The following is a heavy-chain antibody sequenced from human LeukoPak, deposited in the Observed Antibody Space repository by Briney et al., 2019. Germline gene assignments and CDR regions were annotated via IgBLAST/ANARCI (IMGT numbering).Heavy chain of an antibody. CDR3: AREGYYGSGSYYMDY. J-gene: IGHJ4*02. V-gene: IGHV4-39*07. CDR1: GGSISSSSYY. D-gene: IGHD3-10*01. Sequence: PSETLSLTCTVSGGSISSSSYYWGWIRQPPGKGLEWIGSIYYSGSTYYNPSLKSRVTISVDTSKNQFSLKLSSVTAADTAVYYCAREGYYGSGSYYMDYWGQGTLVTVSS. CDR2: IYYSGST.